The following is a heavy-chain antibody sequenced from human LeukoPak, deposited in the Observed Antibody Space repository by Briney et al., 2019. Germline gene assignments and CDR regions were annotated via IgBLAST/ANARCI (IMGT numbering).Heavy chain of an antibody. CDR3: ARDIVHYDSSGYYSAGGNYFDY. J-gene: IGHJ4*02. V-gene: IGHV4-39*07. CDR1: GGSISSSSYY. Sequence: SETLSLTCTVSGGSISSSSYYWGWIRQPPGKGLEWIGSIYYSGSTYYNPSLKSRVTISVDTSKNQFSLKLSSVTAADTAVYYCARDIVHYDSSGYYSAGGNYFDYWGQGTLVTVSS. CDR2: IYYSGST. D-gene: IGHD3-22*01.